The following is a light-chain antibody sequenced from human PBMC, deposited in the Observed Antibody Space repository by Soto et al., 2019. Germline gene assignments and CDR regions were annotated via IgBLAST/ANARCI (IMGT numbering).Light chain of an antibody. CDR2: NVS. CDR1: SRVVGGYNS. Sequence: QSALTQPASVSGSPGQSITISCTGTSRVVGGYNSVSWYQQHPGKAPKLMIYNVSNRPSGVSNRFSGSKSGNTASLTISGLQAEDEADYCCSSYTSSSTYVFGTGTKV. V-gene: IGLV2-14*01. J-gene: IGLJ1*01. CDR3: SSYTSSSTYV.